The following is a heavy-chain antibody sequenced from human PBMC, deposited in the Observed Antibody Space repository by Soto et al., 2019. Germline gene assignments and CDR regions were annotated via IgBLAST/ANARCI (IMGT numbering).Heavy chain of an antibody. D-gene: IGHD3-10*01. CDR1: GFTFSSYS. CDR2: ISSSDYI. Sequence: EVQLVESGGGLVKPGGSLRLSCAASGFTFSSYSMNWVRQAPGKGLEWVSSISSSDYIYYADSVRCRFTISRDNAKNSLYLQRNSLRAEDTAVYYCARDQMVRGECYFYYGMDVWGQGTTVTVSS. V-gene: IGHV3-21*01. CDR3: ARDQMVRGECYFYYGMDV. J-gene: IGHJ6*02.